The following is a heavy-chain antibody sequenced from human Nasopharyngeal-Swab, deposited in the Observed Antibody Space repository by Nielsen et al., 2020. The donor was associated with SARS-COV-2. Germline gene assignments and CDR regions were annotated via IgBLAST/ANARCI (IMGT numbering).Heavy chain of an antibody. J-gene: IGHJ5*02. Sequence: GGSLRLSCAVSGFTFSSYPMHWVRQAPGQGLEWVAVITPEGAPHAYADSVKDRFTISRDNSKNILYLQMNSLRPDDMGVYYCAREGGSSGRAGWIDPWGQGTLITVSS. CDR2: ITPEGAPH. V-gene: IGHV3-30*14. CDR3: AREGGSSGRAGWIDP. D-gene: IGHD6-19*01. CDR1: GFTFSSYP.